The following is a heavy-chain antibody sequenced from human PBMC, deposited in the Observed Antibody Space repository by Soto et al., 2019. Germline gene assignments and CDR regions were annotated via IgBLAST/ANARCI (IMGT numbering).Heavy chain of an antibody. CDR1: GGSISSGDYY. Sequence: QVQLQESGPGRVKPYKTLSLTCTVSGGSISSGDYYGGWFRHPPGKGLEWIGYIYYSGSTYYNPSLKSRVTISVDTSKNQFSLKLSSVTAADTAVYYCARVVGVVIWFDPWGQGTLVTVSS. V-gene: IGHV4-30-4*01. CDR2: IYYSGST. D-gene: IGHD3-3*01. CDR3: ARVVGVVIWFDP. J-gene: IGHJ5*02.